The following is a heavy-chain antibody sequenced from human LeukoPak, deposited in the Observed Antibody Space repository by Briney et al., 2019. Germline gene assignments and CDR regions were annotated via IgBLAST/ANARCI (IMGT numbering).Heavy chain of an antibody. Sequence: GGSLRLSCVVSGFTVSSNYMSWVRQAPGKGLEWVSVLYSGGNTYHADSVKGRFTISRDNAKNSLYLQMNSLRAEDTAVYYCVRGSYCSGGSCYRYAFDIWGQGTMVTVSS. CDR2: LYSGGNT. D-gene: IGHD2-15*01. J-gene: IGHJ3*02. CDR1: GFTVSSNY. V-gene: IGHV3-53*03. CDR3: VRGSYCSGGSCYRYAFDI.